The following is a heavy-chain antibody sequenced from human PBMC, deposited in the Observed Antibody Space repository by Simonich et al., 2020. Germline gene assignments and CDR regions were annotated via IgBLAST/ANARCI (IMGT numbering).Heavy chain of an antibody. V-gene: IGHV3-49*05. J-gene: IGHJ3*02. D-gene: IGHD7-27*01. CDR1: GYSISSGYY. CDR2: IRSKAYGGTT. CDR3: TGWGNAFDI. Sequence: VQLQESGPGLVKPSETLSLTFAVSGYSISSGYYWGWIRQPPGKGLEWVGFIRSKAYGGTTEYAASVKGRFTISRDDSKSIAYLQMNSLKTEDTAVYYCTGWGNAFDIWGQGTMVTVSS.